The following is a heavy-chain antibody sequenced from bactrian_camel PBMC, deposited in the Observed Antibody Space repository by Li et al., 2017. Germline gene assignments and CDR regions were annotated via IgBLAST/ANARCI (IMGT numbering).Heavy chain of an antibody. CDR2: IARDGST. CDR1: QSAYSSYC. J-gene: IGHJ4*01. V-gene: IGHV3S53*01. D-gene: IGHD2*01. CDR3: APVPLGLVPHCSGLDQCEC. Sequence: QVQLVESGGGSVQAGGSLTLSCAASQSAYSSYCMGWFRHAPGKERADVAVIARDGSTSYVNSVKGRFTISGDNAQNTVYLQMDNLKPEDTGAYYCAPVPLGLVPHCSGLDQCECWGQGTQVTVS.